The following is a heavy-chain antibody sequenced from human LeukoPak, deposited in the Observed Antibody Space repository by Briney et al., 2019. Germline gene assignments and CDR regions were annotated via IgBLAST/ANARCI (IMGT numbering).Heavy chain of an antibody. J-gene: IGHJ6*03. Sequence: SAKVSCKASGGTFSSYAISWVRQAPGQGLEWMGGITPIYGTRDYAQSFQGRVTISADESTSTAYIELSSLRPDDTAVYYCAREANFYYYMDVWGKGTTVTVSS. CDR1: GGTFSSYA. D-gene: IGHD1-1*01. CDR3: AREANFYYYMDV. CDR2: ITPIYGTR. V-gene: IGHV1-69*01.